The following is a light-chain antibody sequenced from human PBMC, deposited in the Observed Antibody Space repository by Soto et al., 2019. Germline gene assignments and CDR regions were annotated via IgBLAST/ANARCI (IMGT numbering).Light chain of an antibody. V-gene: IGKV3-15*01. CDR2: GTS. CDR1: QSVSSN. J-gene: IGKJ5*01. Sequence: EIVMTQSPDTLSVSPGERATLSCRASQSVSSNLAWYQHKPGQAPRLLIYGTSTRATGVPARFSGSGSGTEFTLTISSLQSEYFAVYYCQQYNKWPPGITFGSGTRLEI. CDR3: QQYNKWPPGIT.